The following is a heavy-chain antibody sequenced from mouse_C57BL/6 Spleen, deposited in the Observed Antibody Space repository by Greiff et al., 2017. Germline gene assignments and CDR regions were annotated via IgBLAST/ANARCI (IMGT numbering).Heavy chain of an antibody. V-gene: IGHV1-55*01. D-gene: IGHD3-3*01. Sequence: QVQLQQPGAKLVKPGASVKMSCKASGYTFASYWITWVKQRPGQGLEWIGDIYPGSGSTNYNEKFKSKATLTVDTSSSTAYMQLSSLTSEDSAVXYCARDLGEAWFAYWGQGTLVTVSA. J-gene: IGHJ3*01. CDR3: ARDLGEAWFAY. CDR2: IYPGSGST. CDR1: GYTFASYW.